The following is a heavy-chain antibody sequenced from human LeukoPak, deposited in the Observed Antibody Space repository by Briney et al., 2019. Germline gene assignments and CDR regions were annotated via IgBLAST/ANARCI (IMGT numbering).Heavy chain of an antibody. Sequence: GGSLRLSCAASGFTFSSYAMSWVRQAPGKGLEWVSAISGSGGSTYYADSVKGRFTISRDNSKNTLYLQMNSLRAGDTAVYYCARRHYDSSGYLLDLWGRGTLVTVSS. J-gene: IGHJ2*01. CDR2: ISGSGGST. CDR1: GFTFSSYA. CDR3: ARRHYDSSGYLLDL. V-gene: IGHV3-23*01. D-gene: IGHD3-22*01.